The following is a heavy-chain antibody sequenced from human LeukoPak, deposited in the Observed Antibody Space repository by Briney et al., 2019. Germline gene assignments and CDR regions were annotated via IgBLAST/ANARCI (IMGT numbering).Heavy chain of an antibody. CDR2: IRPSGDNT. CDR3: ARVAGRHWFDP. J-gene: IGHJ5*02. D-gene: IGHD6-19*01. Sequence: PGGSLRLSCAASGFTFSSYDMTWVRQAPGRGREWVSSIRPSGDNTYYGDSVKGRFTISRDNSKNTVYLQMNNMRVDDTAVYYCARVAGRHWFDPWGQGTLVTVSS. CDR1: GFTFSSYD. V-gene: IGHV3-23*01.